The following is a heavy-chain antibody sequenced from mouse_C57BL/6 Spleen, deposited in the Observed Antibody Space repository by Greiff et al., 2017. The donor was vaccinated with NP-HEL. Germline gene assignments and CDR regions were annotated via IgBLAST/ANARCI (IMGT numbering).Heavy chain of an antibody. J-gene: IGHJ2*01. CDR2: ISDGGSYT. CDR1: GFTFSSYA. CDR3: ARGLRRGYFDY. D-gene: IGHD2-2*01. Sequence: EVNVVESGGGLVKPGGSLKLSCAASGFTFSSYAMSWVRQTPEKRLEWVATISDGGSYTYYPDNVKGRFTISRDNAKNNLYLQMSHLKSEDTAMYYCARGLRRGYFDYWGQGTTLTVSS. V-gene: IGHV5-4*03.